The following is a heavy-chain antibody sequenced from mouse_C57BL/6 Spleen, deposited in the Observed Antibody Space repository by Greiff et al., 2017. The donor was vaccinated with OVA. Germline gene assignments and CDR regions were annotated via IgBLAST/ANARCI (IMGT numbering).Heavy chain of an antibody. CDR3: ASITTVGYAMDY. CDR2: IHPNSGST. Sequence: QVQLKQPGAELVKPGASVKLSCKASGYTFTSYWMHWVKQRPGQGLEWIGMIHPNSGSTNYNEKFKSKATLTVDKSSSTAYMQLSSLTSEDSAVYYCASITTVGYAMDYWGQGTSVTVSS. J-gene: IGHJ4*01. D-gene: IGHD1-1*01. V-gene: IGHV1-64*01. CDR1: GYTFTSYW.